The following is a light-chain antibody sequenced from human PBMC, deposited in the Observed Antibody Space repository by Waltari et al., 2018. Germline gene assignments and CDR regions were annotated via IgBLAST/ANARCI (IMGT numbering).Light chain of an antibody. J-gene: IGKJ1*01. CDR2: DTS. Sequence: EIVLTQSPGTLSSSPGERATLSCRASQSVGRSLAWYQRKPGQAPRLLIYDTSNRATGIPERFSGSGSGTDFSLTISRLEPEDFAVYYCQMYVRLPVTFGQGTKVEIK. CDR1: QSVGRS. V-gene: IGKV3-20*01. CDR3: QMYVRLPVT.